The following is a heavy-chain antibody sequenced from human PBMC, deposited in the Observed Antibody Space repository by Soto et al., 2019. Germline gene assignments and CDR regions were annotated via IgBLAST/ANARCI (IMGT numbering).Heavy chain of an antibody. Sequence: GGSLRLSGSASGFIFSNYAMHWVRLAPGKGLEFVSVISDNGVSTYHAASVRARFTISRDRPKNTLYPQMSSLRPEDTAVYYCVKDPSIVGWYGYFHHWGQGTLVTVSS. D-gene: IGHD6-19*01. CDR1: GFIFSNYA. J-gene: IGHJ1*01. CDR2: ISDNGVST. CDR3: VKDPSIVGWYGYFHH. V-gene: IGHV3-64D*06.